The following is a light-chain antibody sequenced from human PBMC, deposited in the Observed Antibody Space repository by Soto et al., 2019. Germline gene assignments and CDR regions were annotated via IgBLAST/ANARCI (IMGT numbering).Light chain of an antibody. Sequence: EIVLTQSPGTLSLSPGERATLSCTAGQTISNNYLAWYQQQPGKAPRLLIYGVSNRPTGIPDRFSGSGAGTDFSLTISSLEPEDFAAYYCQQRSNCPPTFGQGTKVDIK. V-gene: IGKV3D-20*02. CDR2: GVS. CDR3: QQRSNCPPT. CDR1: QTISNNY. J-gene: IGKJ1*01.